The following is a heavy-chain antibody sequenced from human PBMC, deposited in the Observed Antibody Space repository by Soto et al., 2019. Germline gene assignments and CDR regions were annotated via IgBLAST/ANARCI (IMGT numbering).Heavy chain of an antibody. CDR2: INPSGGST. D-gene: IGHD5-18*01. J-gene: IGHJ6*02. Sequence: ASVKVSCKASGYTFTSYYMHWVRQAPGQGLEWMGIINPSGGSTSYAQKFQGRVTMTRDTSTSTVYMELSSLRSEDTAVYYCARDMGIVVVAASAGGYSYGSPPYGMDVWGQGTTVTVSS. V-gene: IGHV1-46*01. CDR3: ARDMGIVVVAASAGGYSYGSPPYGMDV. CDR1: GYTFTSYY.